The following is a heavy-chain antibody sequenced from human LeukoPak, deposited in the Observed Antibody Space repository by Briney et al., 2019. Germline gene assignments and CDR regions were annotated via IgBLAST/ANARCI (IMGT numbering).Heavy chain of an antibody. CDR1: GGSISSGDYY. CDR3: AETGSMTPYNWFDP. D-gene: IGHD1-26*01. Sequence: PSQTLSLTCTVSGGSISSGDYYWSWIRQPPGKGLEWIGYIYYSGSTYYNPSLKSRVTISVDTSKNQFSLKLSSVTAADTAVYYCAETGSMTPYNWFDPWGQGTLVTVSS. J-gene: IGHJ5*02. CDR2: IYYSGST. V-gene: IGHV4-30-4*01.